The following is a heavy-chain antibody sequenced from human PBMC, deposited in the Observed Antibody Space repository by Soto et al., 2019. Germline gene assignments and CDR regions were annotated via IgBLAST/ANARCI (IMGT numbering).Heavy chain of an antibody. Sequence: SETLSLTCAVSGGSISSSSYYWGWIRQPPGKGLEWIGSIYYSGSTYYNPSLKSRVTISVDTSKNQFSLKLSSVTAADTAVYYCARQGKAARPHFDYWGQGTLVTVSS. CDR3: ARQGKAARPHFDY. CDR1: GGSISSSSYY. J-gene: IGHJ4*02. CDR2: IYYSGST. D-gene: IGHD6-6*01. V-gene: IGHV4-39*01.